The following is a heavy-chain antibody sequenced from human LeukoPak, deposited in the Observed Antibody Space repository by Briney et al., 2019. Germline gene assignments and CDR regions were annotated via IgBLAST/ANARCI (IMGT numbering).Heavy chain of an antibody. CDR2: INPNSGGT. CDR3: ARKPFPGYCSSTSCFYYGMDV. V-gene: IGHV1-2*02. Sequence: GASVKVSCRASVYKLIEYYIQWVRQTPGQGREWMGWINPNSGGTNYAQKFQGRVTKTRDTSISTAYMELSRLRSDDTAVYYCARKPFPGYCSSTSCFYYGMDVWGQGTTVTVSS. J-gene: IGHJ6*02. CDR1: VYKLIEYY. D-gene: IGHD2-2*01.